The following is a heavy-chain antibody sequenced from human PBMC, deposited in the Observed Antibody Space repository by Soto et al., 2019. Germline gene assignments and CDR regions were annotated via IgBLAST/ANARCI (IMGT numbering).Heavy chain of an antibody. V-gene: IGHV4-34*01. CDR3: ARDILSTYCDFWSGYFSRGNYYYYYGMDV. J-gene: IGHJ6*02. CDR2: INHSRST. D-gene: IGHD3-3*01. Sequence: SETLSLTCAVYGGSFSGYYWSCIRQPPGKGLEWIGEINHSRSTNYNPSLKSRVTISVDTSKNQFSLKLSSVTAADTAVYYCARDILSTYCDFWSGYFSRGNYYYYYGMDVWGQGTTVT. CDR1: GGSFSGYY.